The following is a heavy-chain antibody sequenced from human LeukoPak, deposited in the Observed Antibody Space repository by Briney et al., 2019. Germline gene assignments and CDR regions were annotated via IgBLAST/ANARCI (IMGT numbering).Heavy chain of an antibody. V-gene: IGHV1-8*01. J-gene: IGHJ6*02. CDR3: ASKISSGWYYYYYYGMDV. CDR2: MNPNSGNT. D-gene: IGHD6-19*01. CDR1: GYTFTSYD. Sequence: ASVKVSCKASGYTFTSYDINWVRQATGQGLEWMGWMNPNSGNTGYAQKFQGRVTMTRNTSISTAYMELSSLRSEDTAVYYCASKISSGWYYYYYYGMDVWGQGTTVTVSS.